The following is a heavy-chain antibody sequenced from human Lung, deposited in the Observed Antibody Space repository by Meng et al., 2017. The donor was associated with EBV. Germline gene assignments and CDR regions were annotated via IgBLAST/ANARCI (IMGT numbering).Heavy chain of an antibody. CDR1: GGSISSGGYH. CDR2: IYYSGSN. CDR3: ARARRGGHYFDY. D-gene: IGHD4-23*01. J-gene: IGHJ4*02. Sequence: QVQLQYEGPGRRNPSHTLSLTCSISGGSISSGGYHWSWIRQHPGKGLEWIGYIYYSGSNYYNPSLKSLVTISVDTSKNQFSLKLSSVTAADTAVYYCARARRGGHYFDYWGQGTLVTVSS. V-gene: IGHV4-31*01.